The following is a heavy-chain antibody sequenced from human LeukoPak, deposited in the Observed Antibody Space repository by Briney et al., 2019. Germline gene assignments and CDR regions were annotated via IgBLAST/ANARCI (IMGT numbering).Heavy chain of an antibody. J-gene: IGHJ4*02. D-gene: IGHD5-18*01. V-gene: IGHV3-23*01. CDR3: ATKTQRPYYFDY. Sequence: GGSLRPSCAASGFTFSSYAMSWVRQAPGKGLEWVSAISGSGGSTYYADSVKGRFTISRDNSKNTLYLQMNSLRAEDTAVYYCATKTQRPYYFDYWGQGTLVTVSS. CDR1: GFTFSSYA. CDR2: ISGSGGST.